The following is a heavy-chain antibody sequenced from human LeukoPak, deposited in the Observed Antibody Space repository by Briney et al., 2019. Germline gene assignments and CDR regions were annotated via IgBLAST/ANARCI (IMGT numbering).Heavy chain of an antibody. Sequence: PGGSLRLSCEVSGFNFNDYSMHWVRQAPGKGLEWVASITSTSRTIYYADSVKGRFTISRDNAKNSLYLQMNSLRPEDTAVYYCAREPGDYWGQGTLVTVSS. V-gene: IGHV3-21*01. CDR1: GFNFNDYS. J-gene: IGHJ4*02. CDR2: ITSTSRTI. CDR3: AREPGDY.